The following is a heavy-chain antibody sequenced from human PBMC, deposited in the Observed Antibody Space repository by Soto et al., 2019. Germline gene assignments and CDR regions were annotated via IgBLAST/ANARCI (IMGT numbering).Heavy chain of an antibody. J-gene: IGHJ5*02. CDR1: GGTSRSLS. D-gene: IGHD2-15*01. Sequence: QVQLVQSGAEVKKPGSSVKVSCKASGGTSRSLSITWVRQAPGQGLEWMGGITPLFGIPNYPQKFQGRLTITADKSTGTAYLELSSLRSEDTAVYYFARDTHSAGGWFDTWGRGTLVTVSS. CDR3: ARDTHSAGGWFDT. V-gene: IGHV1-69*17. CDR2: ITPLFGIP.